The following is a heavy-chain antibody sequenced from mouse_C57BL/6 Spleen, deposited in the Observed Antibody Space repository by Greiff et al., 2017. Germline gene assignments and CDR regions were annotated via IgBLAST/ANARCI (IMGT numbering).Heavy chain of an antibody. CDR3: ARTAGDYDAWFAY. D-gene: IGHD2-4*01. CDR2: IWSDGST. CDR1: GFSLTSYG. Sequence: QVQLKESGPGLVAPSQSLSITCTVSGFSLTSYGVHWVRQPPGKGLEWLVVIWSDGSTTYNSALKSRLSISKDNSKSQVFLKMNSLQTDDTAMYYCARTAGDYDAWFAYWGQGTLVTVSA. V-gene: IGHV2-6*03. J-gene: IGHJ3*01.